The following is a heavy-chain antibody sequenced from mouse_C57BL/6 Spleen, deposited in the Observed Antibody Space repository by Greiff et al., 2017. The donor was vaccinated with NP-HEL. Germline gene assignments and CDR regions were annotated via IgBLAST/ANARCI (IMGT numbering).Heavy chain of an antibody. CDR3: ARREGYDGTNAMDY. J-gene: IGHJ4*01. Sequence: QVQLKQSGPELVKPGASVKISCKASGYAFSSSWMNWVKQRPGKGLEWIGRIYPGDGDTNYNGKFKGKATLTADKSSSTAYMQLSSLTSEDSAVDFCARREGYDGTNAMDYWGQGTSVTVSS. D-gene: IGHD2-2*01. V-gene: IGHV1-82*01. CDR2: IYPGDGDT. CDR1: GYAFSSSW.